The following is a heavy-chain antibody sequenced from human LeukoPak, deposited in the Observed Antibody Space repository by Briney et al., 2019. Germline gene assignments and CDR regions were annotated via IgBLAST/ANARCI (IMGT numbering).Heavy chain of an antibody. CDR3: AREGHGYNYGFDY. CDR1: GFTFSTYA. D-gene: IGHD5-18*01. Sequence: GGSLRLSCAASGFTFSTYAIHWVRQAPGKGLEYVSAISSNGGSTSYANSVKGRFTISRDNSNNTLYLQMRSLRAEDMAVYYCAREGHGYNYGFDYWGQGILVTVSS. CDR2: ISSNGGST. J-gene: IGHJ4*02. V-gene: IGHV3-64*01.